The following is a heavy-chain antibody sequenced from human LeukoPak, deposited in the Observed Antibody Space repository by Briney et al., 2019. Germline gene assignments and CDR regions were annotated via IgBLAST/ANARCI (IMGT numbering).Heavy chain of an antibody. Sequence: PSETLSLTCAVYGGSFSGYYWSWIRQPPGKGLEWIGEINHRGSTNYNPSLKSRVTISVDTSKNQFSLKLSSVTAADTAVYYCARCLRQLVRSWHYWGQGTLVTVSS. V-gene: IGHV4-34*01. CDR1: GGSFSGYY. CDR2: INHRGST. CDR3: ARCLRQLVRSWHY. D-gene: IGHD6-6*01. J-gene: IGHJ4*02.